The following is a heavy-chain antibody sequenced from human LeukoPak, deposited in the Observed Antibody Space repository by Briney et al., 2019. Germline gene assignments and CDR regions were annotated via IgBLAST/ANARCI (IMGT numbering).Heavy chain of an antibody. J-gene: IGHJ4*02. V-gene: IGHV1-18*04. CDR2: ISAYNGNT. CDR1: GYTFTSYG. CDR3: ARGGRSNIVVVPAAHTYDY. D-gene: IGHD2-2*01. Sequence: ASVKVSCKASGYTFTSYGISCVRQAPGQGLEWMGWISAYNGNTNYAQKLQGRVTMTTDTSTSTAYMELRSLRSDDTAVYYCARGGRSNIVVVPAAHTYDYWGQGTLVTVSS.